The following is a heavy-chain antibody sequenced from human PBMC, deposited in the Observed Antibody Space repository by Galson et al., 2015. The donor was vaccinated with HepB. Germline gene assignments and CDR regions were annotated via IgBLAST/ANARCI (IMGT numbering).Heavy chain of an antibody. V-gene: IGHV1-69*13. CDR3: AREGYYGSGSGYYGMDV. Sequence: SVKVSCKASGGTFSSYAISWVRQAPGQGLEWMGGIIPIFGTANYAQKFQGRVTITADESTSTAYMELSSLRSEDTAVYYCAREGYYGSGSGYYGMDVWGQGTTVTVS. D-gene: IGHD3-10*01. J-gene: IGHJ6*02. CDR2: IIPIFGTA. CDR1: GGTFSSYA.